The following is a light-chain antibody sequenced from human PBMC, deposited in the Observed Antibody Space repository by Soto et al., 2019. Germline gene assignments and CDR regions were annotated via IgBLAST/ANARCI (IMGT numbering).Light chain of an antibody. V-gene: IGKV1-33*01. CDR1: QDISNY. CDR3: QHYGNLPPYT. Sequence: DIQMTQSPSSLSASVGDRVTFSCQASQDISNYLNWYQQKPGKAPKLLIYDASSLQTGVPSRFSGSGSGTDFTLTISSLQPEDIVTYYCQHYGNLPPYTFGQGTKLDIK. CDR2: DAS. J-gene: IGKJ2*01.